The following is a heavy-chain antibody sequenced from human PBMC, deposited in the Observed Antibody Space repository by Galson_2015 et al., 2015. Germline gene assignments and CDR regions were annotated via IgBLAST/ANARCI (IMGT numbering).Heavy chain of an antibody. CDR2: LSHTGSSI. D-gene: IGHD2-15*01. CDR1: GFTFSSSA. J-gene: IGHJ4*02. CDR3: AKDRRAVVISAIDY. Sequence: SLRLSCAASGFTFSSSAMNWVRQAPGKGLEWVSALSHTGSSIYYADSVKGRFTISRDNSKNTLYLRLNSLRADDTAVYYCAKDRRAVVISAIDYWGQGTQVTVSS. V-gene: IGHV3-23*01.